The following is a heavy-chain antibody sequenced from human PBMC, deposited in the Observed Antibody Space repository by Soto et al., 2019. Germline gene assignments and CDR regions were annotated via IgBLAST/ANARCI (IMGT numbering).Heavy chain of an antibody. CDR2: ISSSSSYI. V-gene: IGHV3-21*01. CDR3: ARAVGDFWSVDDNWFDP. D-gene: IGHD3-3*01. Sequence: PGGSLRLSCAASGFTFSSYSMNWVRQAPGKGLEWVSSISSSSSYIYYADSVKGRFTISRDNAKNSLYLQMNSLRAEDTAVYYCARAVGDFWSVDDNWFDPWGQGTLVTVSS. CDR1: GFTFSSYS. J-gene: IGHJ5*02.